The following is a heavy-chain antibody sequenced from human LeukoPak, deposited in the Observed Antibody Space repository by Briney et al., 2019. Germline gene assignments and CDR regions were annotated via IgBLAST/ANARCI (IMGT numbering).Heavy chain of an antibody. Sequence: PGGSLRLSCAASGFTFDDYAMHWVRQAPGKGLEWVSGISWNSGSIGYADSVKGRFTISRDNAKNSLYLQMNSLRAEDMALYYWAKGITMSTHGAFDIWGQGTMVTVSS. J-gene: IGHJ3*02. CDR1: GFTFDDYA. CDR2: ISWNSGSI. D-gene: IGHD3-22*01. V-gene: IGHV3-9*03. CDR3: AKGITMSTHGAFDI.